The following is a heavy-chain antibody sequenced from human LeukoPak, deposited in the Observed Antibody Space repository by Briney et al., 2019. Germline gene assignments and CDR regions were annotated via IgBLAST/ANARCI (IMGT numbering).Heavy chain of an antibody. V-gene: IGHV4-39*02. Sequence: PSETLSLTCTVPGGSISSSSYYWGWIRQPPGEGLEWIGSIYYSGSTYYNPSLKSRVTISVDTSKNQFSLKLSSVTAADTAVYYCARDLRVNDFWTTYSFNLWGQGTMVTVSS. CDR2: IYYSGST. CDR1: GGSISSSSYY. D-gene: IGHD3-3*01. J-gene: IGHJ3*01. CDR3: ARDLRVNDFWTTYSFNL.